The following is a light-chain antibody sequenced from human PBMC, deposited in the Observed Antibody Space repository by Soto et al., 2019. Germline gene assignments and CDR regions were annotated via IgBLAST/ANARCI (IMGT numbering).Light chain of an antibody. CDR1: QTVSNSY. J-gene: IGKJ3*01. CDR2: DAS. CDR3: QQDCSAPFT. V-gene: IGKV3-20*01. Sequence: EMVLTQSPGTLSSSPGERATLSCRASQTVSNSYLAWYQQKRGQAPSLLIFDASSRATGIPDRISGSGSGTDFTLTISGPEPEAFAVYYCQQDCSAPFTFGPGTKVDIK.